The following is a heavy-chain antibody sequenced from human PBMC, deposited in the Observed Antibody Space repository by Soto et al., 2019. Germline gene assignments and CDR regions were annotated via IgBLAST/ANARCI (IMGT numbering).Heavy chain of an antibody. J-gene: IGHJ6*02. V-gene: IGHV1-3*01. CDR2: INAGNGNT. CDR1: GDTFTSYA. Sequence: ASVKVSCKASGDTFTSYAMHWVRHAPGQRLEWMGWINAGNGNTKYSQQFQGRVTITRDTSASTAYMELSSLRSEDTAVYYCARAPPYCSSTSCYPYYYYYGMDVWGQGATVTVSS. D-gene: IGHD2-2*01. CDR3: ARAPPYCSSTSCYPYYYYYGMDV.